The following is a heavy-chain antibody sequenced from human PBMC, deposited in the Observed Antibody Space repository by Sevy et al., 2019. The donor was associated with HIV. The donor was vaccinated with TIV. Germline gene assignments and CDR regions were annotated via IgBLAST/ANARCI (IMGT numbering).Heavy chain of an antibody. V-gene: IGHV1-18*04. CDR3: ARERTTWTDAFDV. CDR1: VYTFPDYG. CDR2: ISPNTGNT. J-gene: IGHJ3*01. Sequence: ASVKVSCRTSVYTFPDYGISWVRQAPGQGLEWMGWISPNTGNTEYPQKFQGRLTVTTDTSTTTAYMELRSLRSDDTAIYYCARERTTWTDAFDVWGQGTMVTVSS. D-gene: IGHD1-1*01.